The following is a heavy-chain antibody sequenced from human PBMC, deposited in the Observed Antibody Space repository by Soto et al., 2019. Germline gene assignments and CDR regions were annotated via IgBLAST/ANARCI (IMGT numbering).Heavy chain of an antibody. CDR3: ARGPYYYGSGSYYNPLEWFDP. CDR2: INHSGST. Sequence: SQTLSLTCAVYGGSFSGYYWSWIRQPPGKGLEWIGEINHSGSTNYNPSLQRRVTISVDTSKKQLSLKLSSVCAADTAVYYCARGPYYYGSGSYYNPLEWFDPWGQGTVVTVS. J-gene: IGHJ5*02. V-gene: IGHV4-34*01. D-gene: IGHD3-10*01. CDR1: GGSFSGYY.